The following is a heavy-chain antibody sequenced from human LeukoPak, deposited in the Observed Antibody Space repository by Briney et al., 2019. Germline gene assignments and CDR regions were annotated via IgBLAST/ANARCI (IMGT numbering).Heavy chain of an antibody. CDR1: GFTFSNAW. J-gene: IGHJ6*02. D-gene: IGHD3-10*01. CDR2: IKSKTDGGTT. V-gene: IGHV3-15*01. CDR3: TTGPFDYYGSASYLANGMDV. Sequence: PGGSLRLSCAASGFTFSNAWMSWVRQAPGKALEWVGRIKSKTDGGTTDYTAPVKGRFTISRDDSKNTLYLQMNSLKTEDTAVYYCTTGPFDYYGSASYLANGMDVWGQGTTVTVSS.